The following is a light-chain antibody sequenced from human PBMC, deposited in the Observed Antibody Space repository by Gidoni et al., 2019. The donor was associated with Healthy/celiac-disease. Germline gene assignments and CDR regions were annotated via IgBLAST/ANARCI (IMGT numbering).Light chain of an antibody. CDR3: QQYGSSPRVT. V-gene: IGKV3-20*01. Sequence: EIVLTQSRGTMSLSPGERATLSCRASQSVSSGYLACCPQKPGQAPRLLIYGAASRATGIPDRFSGSGSGTDFTLTISRLEPEDFAVYYCQQYGSSPRVTFGQGTKLEIK. CDR2: GAA. J-gene: IGKJ2*01. CDR1: QSVSSGY.